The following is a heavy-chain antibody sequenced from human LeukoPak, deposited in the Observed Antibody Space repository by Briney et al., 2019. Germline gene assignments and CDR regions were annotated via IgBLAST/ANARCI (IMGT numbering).Heavy chain of an antibody. CDR1: VFTFSDHD. D-gene: IGHD4-23*01. CDR3: ARDNYDGNAAYSFDY. V-gene: IGHV3-72*01. Sequence: GGCLKLSCAASVFTFSDHDIHWVRHAPWKGLEWVGPTRIKANSYTTEYAASVKGGFTISRDDSKNSLYLQMNSLKTEDTAVYYCARDNYDGNAAYSFDYWGQGTLVTVSS. CDR2: TRIKANSYTT. J-gene: IGHJ4*02.